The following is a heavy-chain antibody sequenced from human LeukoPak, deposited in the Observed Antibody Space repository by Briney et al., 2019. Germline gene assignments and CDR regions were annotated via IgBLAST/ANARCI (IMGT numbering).Heavy chain of an antibody. CDR3: ARFGSAQYYYDSSGLDAFDI. V-gene: IGHV1-2*04. CDR2: INPNSGGT. D-gene: IGHD3-22*01. J-gene: IGHJ3*02. Sequence: ASVKVSCKASGYTFTGYYMHWVRQAPGQGLEWMGWINPNSGGTNYAQKFQGWVTMTRDTSISTAYMELSRLRSDDTAVYYCARFGSAQYYYDSSGLDAFDIWGQGTMVTVSS. CDR1: GYTFTGYY.